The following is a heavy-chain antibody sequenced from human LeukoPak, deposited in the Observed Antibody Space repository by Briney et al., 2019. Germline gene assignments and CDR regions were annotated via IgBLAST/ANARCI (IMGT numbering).Heavy chain of an antibody. CDR1: GFTFSSYG. V-gene: IGHV3-33*06. CDR2: IWYDGSNK. Sequence: GGSLRLSCAASGFTFSSYGMHWVRQAPGKGLEWVAVIWYDGSNKYYADSVKGRFTISRDNSKNTLYLQMNSLRAEDTAVYYCAKGGCGGDCYYYFDHWGQGTLVTVSS. J-gene: IGHJ4*02. CDR3: AKGGCGGDCYYYFDH. D-gene: IGHD2-21*02.